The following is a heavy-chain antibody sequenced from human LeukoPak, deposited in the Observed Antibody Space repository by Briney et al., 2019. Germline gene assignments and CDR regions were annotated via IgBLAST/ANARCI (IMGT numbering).Heavy chain of an antibody. D-gene: IGHD2-2*01. CDR3: ARGLRGSTSLVYYYYYMDV. J-gene: IGHJ6*03. Sequence: ASVKVSCKASGYTFTSYYIHWVRQAPGQGLEWMGIINPSVGSTSYAQKFQGRVTMTRDTSTTTVYMELSSLRSEDTAVYYCARGLRGSTSLVYYYYYMDVWGKGTTVTISS. CDR1: GYTFTSYY. V-gene: IGHV1-46*01. CDR2: INPSVGST.